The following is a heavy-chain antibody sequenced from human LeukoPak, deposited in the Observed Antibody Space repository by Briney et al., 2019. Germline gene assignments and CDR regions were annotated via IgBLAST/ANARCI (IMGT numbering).Heavy chain of an antibody. V-gene: IGHV4-59*01. CDR3: ARGGGSRRGNWFDP. Sequence: SETLSLTCTVSGGSISPYYWSWIRQPPGKGLEWIGYVYYSGSTNYNPSLKSRVTISVDTSKSQFSLKLTSVTAADTAVYYCARGGGSRRGNWFDPWGQGSLVIVSS. J-gene: IGHJ5*02. D-gene: IGHD3-10*01. CDR1: GGSISPYY. CDR2: VYYSGST.